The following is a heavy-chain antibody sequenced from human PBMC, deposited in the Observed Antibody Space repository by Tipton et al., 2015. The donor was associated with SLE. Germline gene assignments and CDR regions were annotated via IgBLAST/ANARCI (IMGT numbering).Heavy chain of an antibody. Sequence: SLRLSCAASGFTFSNYFMNWVRQAPGKGLEWVSSVSSSSSYIYYADSLKGRFTVSRDNSKNTLYLQMNSLRAEDTAVYYCAKDGVFSSQKLVLGAFDPWGQGTLVTVSS. CDR1: GFTFSNYF. V-gene: IGHV3-21*04. CDR3: AKDGVFSSQKLVLGAFDP. CDR2: VSSSSSYI. J-gene: IGHJ5*02. D-gene: IGHD6-13*01.